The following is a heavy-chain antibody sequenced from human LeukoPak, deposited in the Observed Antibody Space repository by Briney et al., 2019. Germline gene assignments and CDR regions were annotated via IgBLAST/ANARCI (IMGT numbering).Heavy chain of an antibody. CDR2: IIPIFGTA. V-gene: IGHV1-69*13. CDR3: ARDLGYCSSTSCYDFDY. Sequence: GASVKVSCKASGGTFSSYATSWVRQAPGQGLEWMGGIIPIFGTANYAPKFQGRVTITADESTSTAYMELSSLRSEDTAVYYCARDLGYCSSTSCYDFDYWGQGTLVTVSS. J-gene: IGHJ4*02. CDR1: GGTFSSYA. D-gene: IGHD2-2*01.